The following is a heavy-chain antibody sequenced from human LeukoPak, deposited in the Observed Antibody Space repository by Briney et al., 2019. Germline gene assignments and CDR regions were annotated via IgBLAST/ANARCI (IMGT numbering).Heavy chain of an antibody. CDR2: MNPNSGNT. D-gene: IGHD3-10*01. Sequence: GASVKVSCKASGYTFTSYDINWVRQATGQGLEWMGWMNPNSGNTGYAQKFQGRVTMTRNTSISTAYMELSSLRSEDTAVYYCARVEFTMVRGVNLNWFDPWGQGTLVTVSS. CDR1: GYTFTSYD. CDR3: ARVEFTMVRGVNLNWFDP. V-gene: IGHV1-8*01. J-gene: IGHJ5*02.